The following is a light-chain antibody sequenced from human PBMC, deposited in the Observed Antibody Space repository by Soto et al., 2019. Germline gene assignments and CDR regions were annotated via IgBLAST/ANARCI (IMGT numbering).Light chain of an antibody. J-gene: IGKJ4*01. V-gene: IGKV1-9*01. CDR1: QDIGTS. CDR2: AAS. Sequence: DIQLTQSPSFLSASVRDRVTITCRASQDIGTSLACDQQRPGKAPKVLITAASTSQSEVPTRFSGSGSGTEFTLTISSLQPEDLANYYCHQLNTYPLTFGGGKKVEI. CDR3: HQLNTYPLT.